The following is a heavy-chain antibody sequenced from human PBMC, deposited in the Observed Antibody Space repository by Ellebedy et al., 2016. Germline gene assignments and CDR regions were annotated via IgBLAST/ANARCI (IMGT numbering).Heavy chain of an antibody. CDR1: RYTFTSYG. J-gene: IGHJ6*02. Sequence: ASVKVSCXASRYTFTSYGISWVRQAPGQGREWMGWISPYNGNTNYAQKLQGRVTMTTDTSTSTAYMELRSLRSDDTAVYYCARDRKAAAGLSVYYYYYGMDVWGQGTTVTVSS. V-gene: IGHV1-18*01. CDR2: ISPYNGNT. CDR3: ARDRKAAAGLSVYYYYYGMDV. D-gene: IGHD6-13*01.